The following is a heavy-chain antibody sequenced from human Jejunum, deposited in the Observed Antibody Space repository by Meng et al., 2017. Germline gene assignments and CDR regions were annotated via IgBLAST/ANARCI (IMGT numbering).Heavy chain of an antibody. D-gene: IGHD1-14*01. Sequence: GESLKISCAASGFTFRTSCMDLVRQAPGKGLEWVACISWSSKYIYYADSVKGRFSNPRDDANNLLYPQMSNLSADDADVYYYARSDGIGSYGFKIWGQGTMVTVSS. J-gene: IGHJ3*02. CDR3: ARSDGIGSYGFKI. CDR1: GFTFRTSC. CDR2: ISWSSKYI. V-gene: IGHV3-21*01.